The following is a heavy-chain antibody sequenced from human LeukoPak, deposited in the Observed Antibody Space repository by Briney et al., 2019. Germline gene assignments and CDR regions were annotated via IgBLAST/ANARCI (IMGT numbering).Heavy chain of an antibody. Sequence: ASVKVSCKASGYTFTGYYMHWVRQAPGQGLEWMGWINPNSGGTNYAQKFQGRVTMTRDTSISTAYMELSRLRSDDTAVYYCARIRGGLSGSYYDYWGQGTLVTVSS. CDR2: INPNSGGT. V-gene: IGHV1-2*02. J-gene: IGHJ4*02. CDR1: GYTFTGYY. CDR3: ARIRGGLSGSYYDY. D-gene: IGHD1-26*01.